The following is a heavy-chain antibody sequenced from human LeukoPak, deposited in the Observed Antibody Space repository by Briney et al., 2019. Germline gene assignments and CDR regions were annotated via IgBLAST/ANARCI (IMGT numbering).Heavy chain of an antibody. J-gene: IGHJ5*02. CDR1: GGSFSVNY. CDR3: ARAYSGFDHP. CDR2: INHSGST. Sequence: PSETLSLTCAVYGGSFSVNYWSWIRQSPGKGLEWIGEINHSGSTNYNPSLKSRVTISVDTSKNQFSLKRSSVTAADTALYYCARAYSGFDHPWGQGTLVTVSS. V-gene: IGHV4-34*01. D-gene: IGHD5-12*01.